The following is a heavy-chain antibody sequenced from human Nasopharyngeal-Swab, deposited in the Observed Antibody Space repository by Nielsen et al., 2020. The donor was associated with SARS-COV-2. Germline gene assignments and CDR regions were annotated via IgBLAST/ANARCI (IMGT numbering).Heavy chain of an antibody. D-gene: IGHD5-12*01. CDR1: GGSISSGGYY. J-gene: IGHJ4*02. CDR3: ARESVATGLVFDY. CDR2: IYYSWST. V-gene: IGHV4-31*03. Sequence: SETLSLTCTVYGGSISSGGYYWSWIRQHPGKGLEWIGYIYYSWSTYYNPSLKSRVTISVDTSKNQFSLKLSSVTAADTAVYYCARESVATGLVFDYWGQGTLVTVSS.